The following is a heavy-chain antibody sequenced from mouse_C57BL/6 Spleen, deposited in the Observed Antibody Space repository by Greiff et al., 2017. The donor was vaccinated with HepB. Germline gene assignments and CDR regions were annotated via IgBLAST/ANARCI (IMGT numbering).Heavy chain of an antibody. J-gene: IGHJ2*01. Sequence: EVQLQQSGTVLARPGASVKMSCKTSGYTFTSYWMHWVKQRPGQGLEWIGAIYPGNSDTSYNQKFEGKAKLTAVTSASTAYMELSSLTNEDSAVYYCTRGIYGEYDRGYYYDYWGQGTTLTGSS. CDR3: TRGIYGEYDRGYYYDY. D-gene: IGHD2-4*01. CDR2: IYPGNSDT. CDR1: GYTFTSYW. V-gene: IGHV1-5*01.